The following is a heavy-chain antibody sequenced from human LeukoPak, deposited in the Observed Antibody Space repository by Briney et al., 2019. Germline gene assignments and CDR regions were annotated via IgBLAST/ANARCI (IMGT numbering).Heavy chain of an antibody. CDR1: GYTFTSYG. CDR2: ISAYNGNT. J-gene: IGHJ5*02. V-gene: IGHV1-18*01. Sequence: ASVKVSCKASGYTFTSYGITWVRQAPGQGLEWMGWISAYNGNTNYAQKFQGRVTITADESTSTAYMELSSLRSEDTAVYYCARTWIHKNWFDPWGQGTLVTVSS. CDR3: ARTWIHKNWFDP. D-gene: IGHD5-12*01.